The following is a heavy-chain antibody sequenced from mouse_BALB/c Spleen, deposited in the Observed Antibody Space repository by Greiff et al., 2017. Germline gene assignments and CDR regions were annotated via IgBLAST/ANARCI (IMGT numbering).Heavy chain of an antibody. D-gene: IGHD2-14*01. J-gene: IGHJ4*01. Sequence: QVQLKESGPGLVAPSQSLSITCTVSGFSLTGYGVNWVRQPPGKGLEWLGMIWGDGSTDYNSALKSRLSISKDNSKSQVFLKMNSLQTDDTARYYCAREWYDDAMDYWGQGTSVTVSS. CDR3: AREWYDDAMDY. CDR1: GFSLTGYG. V-gene: IGHV2-6-7*01. CDR2: IWGDGST.